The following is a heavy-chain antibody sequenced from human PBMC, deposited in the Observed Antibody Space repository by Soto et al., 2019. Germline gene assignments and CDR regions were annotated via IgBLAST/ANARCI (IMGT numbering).Heavy chain of an antibody. CDR1: GDSVSSNSAA. V-gene: IGHV6-1*01. Sequence: SQTLSLTCAISGDSVSSNSAAWNWIRQSPSRGLEWLGRTYYRSKWYNDYAVSVKSRITINPDTSKNQFSLQLNSVTPEDTAVYYCARDARGYCSGGSCYGSYYFDYWGQGTLVTVSS. CDR2: TYYRSKWYN. CDR3: ARDARGYCSGGSCYGSYYFDY. D-gene: IGHD2-15*01. J-gene: IGHJ4*02.